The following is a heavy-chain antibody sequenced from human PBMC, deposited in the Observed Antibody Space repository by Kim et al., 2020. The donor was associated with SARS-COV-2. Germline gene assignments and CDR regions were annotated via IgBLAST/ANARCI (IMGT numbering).Heavy chain of an antibody. CDR1: GFTFSTYG. CDR2: IWYDGSNK. V-gene: IGHV3-33*06. CDR3: AKALKLRYFDWAWDGMDV. Sequence: GGSLRLSCAASGFTFSTYGMHWVRQAPGKGLEWVAVIWYDGSNKYYADSVKGRFTISRDNSKNTLYLQMNSLRAEDTAVYYCAKALKLRYFDWAWDGMDVWGQGTTVTVSS. J-gene: IGHJ6*02. D-gene: IGHD3-9*01.